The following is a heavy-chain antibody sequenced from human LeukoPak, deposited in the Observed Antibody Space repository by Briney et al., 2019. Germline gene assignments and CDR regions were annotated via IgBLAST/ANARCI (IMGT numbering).Heavy chain of an antibody. CDR2: IYHSGST. CDR3: ARHEGEDAMVRVANAFDI. V-gene: IGHV4-38-2*02. J-gene: IGHJ3*02. CDR1: GYSVSSGYY. D-gene: IGHD3-10*01. Sequence: PSETLSLTCIVSGYSVSSGYYWGWIRQPPGKGLEWIGSIYHSGSTHYNSSLKSRVTISRDTSENQVFLNLSSVTAADTAVYYCARHEGEDAMVRVANAFDIWGQGTMVTVSS.